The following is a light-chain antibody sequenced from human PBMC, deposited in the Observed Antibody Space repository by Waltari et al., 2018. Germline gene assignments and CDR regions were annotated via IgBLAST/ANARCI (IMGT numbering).Light chain of an antibody. J-gene: IGKJ4*01. CDR3: QQFNSYPLT. Sequence: AIQLTQSPSSLSASVGDRVTISCRASITVSSALAWYQQQPGKPPKLLIYDVFNLQSGVPARFSGSGSGTDCTLTINSLQPEDFATYYCQQFNSYPLTFGGGTKVEIK. V-gene: IGKV1-13*02. CDR1: ITVSSA. CDR2: DVF.